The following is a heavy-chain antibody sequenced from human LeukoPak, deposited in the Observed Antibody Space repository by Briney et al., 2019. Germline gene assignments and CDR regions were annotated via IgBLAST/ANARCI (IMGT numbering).Heavy chain of an antibody. CDR2: MNPNSGNT. J-gene: IGHJ4*02. V-gene: IGHV1-8*02. D-gene: IGHD5-24*01. CDR3: ARATPGGLHGYSFDY. Sequence: GALVKVSCKASGYTFKSYDINWVRQAPGQGLEWMGWMNPNSGNTGFAQKFQDRVSMTRDTSINTAYMELTSLRSGDTAVYYCARATPGGLHGYSFDYWGQGTVVTVYS. CDR1: GYTFKSYD.